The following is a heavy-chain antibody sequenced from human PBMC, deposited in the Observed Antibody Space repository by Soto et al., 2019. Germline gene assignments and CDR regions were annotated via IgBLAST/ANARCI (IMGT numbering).Heavy chain of an antibody. Sequence: SETLSLTCSVSGGSITSHYCSWFRQPPGKGLEWIGYIHHSGSTSYNPSLKSRVTMSVDTSKSQFSLKVNSVTAADTALYYCARQGFGQLHGLVDVWGPGTTVT. CDR2: IHHSGST. V-gene: IGHV4-59*08. J-gene: IGHJ6*02. CDR3: ARQGFGQLHGLVDV. D-gene: IGHD3-10*01. CDR1: GGSITSHY.